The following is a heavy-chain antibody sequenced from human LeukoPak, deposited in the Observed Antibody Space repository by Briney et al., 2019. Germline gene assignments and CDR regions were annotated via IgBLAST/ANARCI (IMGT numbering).Heavy chain of an antibody. CDR1: GGSISSYY. CDR3: ARSIAAAGTIYMDV. CDR2: IYYSGST. D-gene: IGHD6-13*01. V-gene: IGHV4-59*01. J-gene: IGHJ6*03. Sequence: SETLSLTCTVSGGSISSYYRSWIRQPPGKGLEWIGYIYYSGSTNYNPSLKSRVTISVDTSKNQFSLKLSSVTAADTAVYYCARSIAAAGTIYMDVWGKGTTVTISS.